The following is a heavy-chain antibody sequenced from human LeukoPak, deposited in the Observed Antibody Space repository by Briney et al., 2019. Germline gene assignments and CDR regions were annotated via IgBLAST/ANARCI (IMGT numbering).Heavy chain of an antibody. Sequence: GGSLRLSCAASGFTFSSHAMSRVRQAPGKGLEWVSTISGSGDSTNYADSVKGRFTISRDNSKNTLYLQMSSLRADDAAMYYCAKLIVGARSLFDFRGQGILVTVSS. CDR1: GFTFSSHA. CDR3: AKLIVGARSLFDF. V-gene: IGHV3-23*01. D-gene: IGHD1-26*01. CDR2: ISGSGDST. J-gene: IGHJ4*02.